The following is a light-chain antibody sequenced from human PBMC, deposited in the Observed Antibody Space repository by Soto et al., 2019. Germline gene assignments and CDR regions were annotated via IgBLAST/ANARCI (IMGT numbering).Light chain of an antibody. CDR3: CSYAGNSLWV. V-gene: IGLV2-11*01. Sequence: QSALTQPRSVSGSPGQSVTISCNGSRSDVGGSKFVSWYQQHPVKAPKLVIYDVTKRPSGVPDRFSGSKSGNTASLTISGLQAEDEADYYCCSYAGNSLWVFGGGTQLTVL. CDR1: RSDVGGSKF. J-gene: IGLJ3*02. CDR2: DVT.